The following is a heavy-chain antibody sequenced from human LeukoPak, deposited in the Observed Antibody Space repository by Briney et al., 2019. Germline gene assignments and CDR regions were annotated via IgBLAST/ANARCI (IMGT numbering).Heavy chain of an antibody. J-gene: IGHJ3*02. CDR2: IFYNGST. CDR3: ARERAPRRRGSRGVIFHDALDI. D-gene: IGHD3-10*01. V-gene: IGHV4-59*01. CDR1: GGSISHYY. Sequence: SETLSLTCSVSGGSISHYYFSWIRQPPGKGLEWIGYIFYNGSTYFNPSLKKRLTLSVDTSQKEFSLKLNSVTAADTAVYYCARERAPRRRGSRGVIFHDALDIWGRGTLVTVSS.